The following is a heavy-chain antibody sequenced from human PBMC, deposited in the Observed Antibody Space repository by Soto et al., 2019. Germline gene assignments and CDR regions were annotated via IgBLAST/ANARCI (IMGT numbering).Heavy chain of an antibody. Sequence: ASVTVSCQASGSTFTSYDINWVRQATGQGLEWMGWMNPNSGNTGYAQKFQGRVTISVDTSKNQFSLQLSSVTAADTAVYFCAREDDGGDRDYYGLDVWGQGTTVTVSS. CDR3: AREDDGGDRDYYGLDV. CDR2: MNPNSGNT. J-gene: IGHJ6*02. CDR1: GSTFTSYD. V-gene: IGHV1-8*01. D-gene: IGHD2-21*02.